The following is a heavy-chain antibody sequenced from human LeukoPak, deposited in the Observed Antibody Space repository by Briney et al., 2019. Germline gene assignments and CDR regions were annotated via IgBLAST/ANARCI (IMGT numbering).Heavy chain of an antibody. Sequence: GGSLRLSCAASGFIFSSYAMHWVRQAPGKGLEWVAVISFDGRNIYYADSVKGRFTISRDNAKNSLYLQMNSLRAEDTAVYYCARYLYYDSSGHYTYWGQGTLVTVSS. D-gene: IGHD3-22*01. J-gene: IGHJ4*02. CDR1: GFIFSSYA. CDR2: ISFDGRNI. CDR3: ARYLYYDSSGHYTY. V-gene: IGHV3-30*04.